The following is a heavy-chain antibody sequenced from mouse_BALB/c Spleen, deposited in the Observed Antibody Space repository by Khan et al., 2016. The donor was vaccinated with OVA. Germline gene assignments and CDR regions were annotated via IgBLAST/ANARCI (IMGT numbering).Heavy chain of an antibody. Sequence: EVQLQESGPELVKPGASVRISCKTSGYTFTDFNLDWVKQSHGKSLEWIGYIFPNNGGAGYNQKFKTKATLTVDSSSSTAYMELRSLTSEDSAVYYGARSGYGSFAYCGQGTLVTVSA. D-gene: IGHD1-2*01. CDR1: GYTFTDFN. CDR3: ARSGYGSFAY. J-gene: IGHJ3*01. CDR2: IFPNNGGA. V-gene: IGHV1S29*02.